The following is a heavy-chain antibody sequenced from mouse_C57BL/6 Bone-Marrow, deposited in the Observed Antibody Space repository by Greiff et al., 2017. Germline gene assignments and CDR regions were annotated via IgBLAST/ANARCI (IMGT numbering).Heavy chain of an antibody. CDR3: ALYYGNWRAMDY. J-gene: IGHJ4*01. V-gene: IGHV5-6*01. D-gene: IGHD2-1*01. CDR2: ISSGGSYT. Sequence: ELMLVESGGDLVKPGGSLKLSCAASGFTFSSSGMSWVRQTPDKRLEWVATISSGGSYTYYPDSVKGRFTFSRDNAKNTLYLQMSSLKSEDTAMYYCALYYGNWRAMDYWGQGTSVTVAS. CDR1: GFTFSSSG.